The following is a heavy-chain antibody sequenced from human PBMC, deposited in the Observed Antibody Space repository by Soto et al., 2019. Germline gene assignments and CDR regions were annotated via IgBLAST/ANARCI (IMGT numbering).Heavy chain of an antibody. CDR1: GFTFSNFW. V-gene: IGHV3-7*01. CDR2: IKQDGSEV. D-gene: IGHD3-16*01. Sequence: EVQLVESGGGLVQPGGYLRLSCAASGFTFSNFWMSWVRQAPGKVPEWVASIKQDGSEVHFADSVRGRFIISINNADQSLVLQMSSLRDDDTAIYYWARDRRVGTRYYFDYWGQGTLVTVSS. J-gene: IGHJ4*02. CDR3: ARDRRVGTRYYFDY.